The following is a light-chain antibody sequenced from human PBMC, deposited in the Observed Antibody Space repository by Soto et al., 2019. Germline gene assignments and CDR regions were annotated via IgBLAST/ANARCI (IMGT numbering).Light chain of an antibody. V-gene: IGKV3-11*01. CDR3: HQRSNWPLT. J-gene: IGKJ4*01. CDR2: DAS. Sequence: EIVLTQSPATLSLSPGERASLSCRASQSVSTNLVWYQQNPGQAPRLLIYDASNRATGIPARFSGSGSGSDFTLTISSLEPEDFAVYYCHQRSNWPLTFGGGTKVEIK. CDR1: QSVSTN.